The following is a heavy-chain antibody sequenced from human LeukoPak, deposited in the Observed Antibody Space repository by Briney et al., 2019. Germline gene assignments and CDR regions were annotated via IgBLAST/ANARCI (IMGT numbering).Heavy chain of an antibody. CDR2: IYYSGST. Sequence: KPSETLSLTCTVSGGSISSYYWSWLRQPPGKGLEWIGYIYYSGSTNYNPSLKSRVTISVDTSKNQSSLKLSSVTAADTAVYYCARGGSYDFWSGCAFDIWGQGTMVTVSS. CDR1: GGSISSYY. J-gene: IGHJ3*02. D-gene: IGHD3-3*01. V-gene: IGHV4-59*01. CDR3: ARGGSYDFWSGCAFDI.